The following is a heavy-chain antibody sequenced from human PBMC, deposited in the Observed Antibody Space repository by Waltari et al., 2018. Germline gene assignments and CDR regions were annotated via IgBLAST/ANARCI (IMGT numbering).Heavy chain of an antibody. V-gene: IGHV3-23*01. CDR3: AKGQYSSGWFRAKYFQH. D-gene: IGHD6-19*01. J-gene: IGHJ1*01. CDR2: ISGSGGST. Sequence: EVQLLESGGGLVQPGGSLRLPCAAPGFIFSSYSMSWVLQAPGKGLEWVSAISGSGGSTYHADSVKGRFTISRDNSKNTLYLQMNSLRAEDTAVYYCAKGQYSSGWFRAKYFQHWGQGTLVTVSS. CDR1: GFIFSSYS.